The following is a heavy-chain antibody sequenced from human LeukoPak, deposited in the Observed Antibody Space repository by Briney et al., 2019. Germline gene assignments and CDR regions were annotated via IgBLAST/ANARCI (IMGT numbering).Heavy chain of an antibody. D-gene: IGHD7-27*01. Sequence: SETLSLTCTVSGGSISSGGYYWSWIRQHAGKGLEWIGYIYYSGSTYYNPSLKSRVTISVDTSKNQFSLKLSSVTAADTAVYYCARRVTTGEFDYWGQGTLVTVSS. CDR3: ARRVTTGEFDY. J-gene: IGHJ4*02. V-gene: IGHV4-31*03. CDR2: IYYSGST. CDR1: GGSISSGGYY.